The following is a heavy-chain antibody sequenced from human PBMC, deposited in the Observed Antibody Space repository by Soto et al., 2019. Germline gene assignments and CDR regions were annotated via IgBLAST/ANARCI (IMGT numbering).Heavy chain of an antibody. CDR1: GFTFSSYW. CDR3: AREPRTHYYYYYGMDV. V-gene: IGHV3-7*03. J-gene: IGHJ6*02. Sequence: GGSLRLSCAASGFTFSSYWMSWVRQAPGKGLEWVANIKQDGSEKYYVDSVKGRFTISRDNAKNSLYLQMNSLRAEDTAVYYCAREPRTHYYYYYGMDVWGQGTSVTVSS. CDR2: IKQDGSEK.